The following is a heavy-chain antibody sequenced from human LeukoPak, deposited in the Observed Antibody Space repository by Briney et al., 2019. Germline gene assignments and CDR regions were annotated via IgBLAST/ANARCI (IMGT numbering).Heavy chain of an antibody. V-gene: IGHV3-21*01. CDR3: LTLTLDY. Sequence: GSLRLSCAASGFTFSSYSMNWVRQAPGKGLEWVSSISSSSYIYYADSVKGRFTISRDNAKNSLYLQMNSLRAEDTAMYYCLTLTLDYWGQGTLVTVSS. D-gene: IGHD1-14*01. CDR1: GFTFSSYS. CDR2: ISSSSYI. J-gene: IGHJ4*02.